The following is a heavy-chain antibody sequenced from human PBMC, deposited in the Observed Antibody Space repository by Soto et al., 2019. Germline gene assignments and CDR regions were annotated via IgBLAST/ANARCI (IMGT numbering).Heavy chain of an antibody. J-gene: IGHJ5*02. CDR3: ARDGEYSSSSFNWFDP. CDR2: TYYRSKWYN. Sequence: SQTLSLTCAISGDSVSSNSAAWNWIRQSPSRGLEWLGRTYYRSKWYNDYAVSVKSRITINPDTSKNQFSLQLNSVTPEDTAVYYCARDGEYSSSSFNWFDPWGQGTLVTVSS. D-gene: IGHD6-6*01. V-gene: IGHV6-1*01. CDR1: GDSVSSNSAA.